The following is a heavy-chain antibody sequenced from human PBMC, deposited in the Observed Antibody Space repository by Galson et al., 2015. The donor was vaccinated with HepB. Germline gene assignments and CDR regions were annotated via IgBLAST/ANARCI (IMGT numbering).Heavy chain of an antibody. V-gene: IGHV3-66*01. CDR3: ARELNWAYDI. CDR2: IYSGGST. D-gene: IGHD1-1*01. Sequence: SLRLSCAASGITVSSHFMSWVRQAPGKGLEWVSDIYSGGSTYYADSVKGRFTISRDNFKNTLSLQMSSLRAEDTAVYYCARELNWAYDIWGQGTMVTVSS. J-gene: IGHJ3*02. CDR1: GITVSSHF.